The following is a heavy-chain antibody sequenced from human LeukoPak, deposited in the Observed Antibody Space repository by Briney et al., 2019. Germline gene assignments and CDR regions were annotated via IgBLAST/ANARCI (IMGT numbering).Heavy chain of an antibody. J-gene: IGHJ5*02. Sequence: PGGSLRLSCAASGFTFSSYWMSWVRQAPGKGLEWVANIKQDGSEKYYVDSVKGRFTISRDNAKNSLYLQMNSLRAEDTAVYYCASCVTMVRGVIEYNWFDPWGQGTLVTVSS. CDR1: GFTFSSYW. V-gene: IGHV3-7*01. D-gene: IGHD3-10*01. CDR2: IKQDGSEK. CDR3: ASCVTMVRGVIEYNWFDP.